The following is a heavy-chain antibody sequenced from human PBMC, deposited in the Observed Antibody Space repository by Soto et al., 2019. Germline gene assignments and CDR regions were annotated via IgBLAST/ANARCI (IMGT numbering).Heavy chain of an antibody. CDR2: ISSSSSTI. Sequence: EVQLVESGGGLVQPGGSLRLSCAASGFTFSSYSMNWVRQAPGKGLEWVSYISSSSSTIYYADSVKGRFTISRDNAKNSLYLQMNSMRDKDTAVYYCAREWPLNSSGYYAYGMDVWGQGNTVTVSS. J-gene: IGHJ6*02. V-gene: IGHV3-48*02. CDR1: GFTFSSYS. CDR3: AREWPLNSSGYYAYGMDV. D-gene: IGHD3-22*01.